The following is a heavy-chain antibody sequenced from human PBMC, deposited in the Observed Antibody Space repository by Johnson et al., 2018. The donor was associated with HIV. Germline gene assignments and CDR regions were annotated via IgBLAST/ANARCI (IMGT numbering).Heavy chain of an antibody. J-gene: IGHJ3*02. CDR1: GFTFDDYA. Sequence: EVQLVESGGGLVQPGRSLKLSCAASGFTFDDYAMHWVRQTPGRGLEWVSGISWNSGSIGYADSVKGRFTISRDNAKNSLYLQMNSLRAEDTAVYYCAREYEAFDIWGQGTMVTVSS. CDR2: ISWNSGSI. CDR3: AREYEAFDI. V-gene: IGHV3-9*01.